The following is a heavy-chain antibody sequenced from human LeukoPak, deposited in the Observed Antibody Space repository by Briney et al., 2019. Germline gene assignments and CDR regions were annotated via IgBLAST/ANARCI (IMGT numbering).Heavy chain of an antibody. V-gene: IGHV3-33*01. CDR2: VYDDGDTK. J-gene: IGHJ4*02. D-gene: IGHD3-3*01. CDR3: VTGSGHYYDR. Sequence: GGSLRLSCAASGFTFSSYDMHWVRQAPGKGLEWVAVVYDDGDTKYYVDSVKGRFTISRDNSKNTLYLQMSTLRDEDTAIYYCVTGSGHYYDRWGQGTLVTVSS. CDR1: GFTFSSYD.